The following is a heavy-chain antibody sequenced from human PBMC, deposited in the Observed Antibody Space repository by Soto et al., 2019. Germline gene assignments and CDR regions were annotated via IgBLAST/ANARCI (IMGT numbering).Heavy chain of an antibody. D-gene: IGHD6-19*01. J-gene: IGHJ5*02. CDR1: GGSISSSSYY. CDR3: ARHTKTYSSSLENWFDP. V-gene: IGHV4-39*01. Sequence: QLQLQESGPGLVKPSETLALSCAVSGGSISSSSYYWGWIRQPPGKGLEWIGSIFYSGGTDYNPXLTIRVTISVXXSXNPXSLKRASVTAADTAVYYCARHTKTYSSSLENWFDPWGQGILVT. CDR2: IFYSGGT.